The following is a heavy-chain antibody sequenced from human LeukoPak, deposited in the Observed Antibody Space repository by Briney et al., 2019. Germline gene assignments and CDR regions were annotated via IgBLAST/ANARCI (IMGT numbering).Heavy chain of an antibody. Sequence: GESLKISCKGSGYSFTSYWIGWVRQMPGKGLGWMGIIYPGDSDTRYSPSFQGQVTSSADKSISTAYLQWSSLKASDTAMYYCARVSYCSSTSCYFDYWGQGTLVTVFS. J-gene: IGHJ4*02. CDR3: ARVSYCSSTSCYFDY. CDR1: GYSFTSYW. V-gene: IGHV5-51*01. CDR2: IYPGDSDT. D-gene: IGHD2-2*01.